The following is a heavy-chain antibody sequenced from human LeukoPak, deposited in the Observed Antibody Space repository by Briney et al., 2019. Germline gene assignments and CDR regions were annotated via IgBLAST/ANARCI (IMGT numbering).Heavy chain of an antibody. CDR3: ARHNWLRHPFDY. V-gene: IGHV4-34*01. CDR1: GGSFSGYY. D-gene: IGHD5-12*01. CDR2: IYYSGST. Sequence: SETLSLTCAVYGGSFSGYYWSWIRRPPGKGLEWIGSIYYSGSTYYNPSLKSRVTISVDTSKNQFSLKLSSVTAADTAVYYCARHNWLRHPFDYWGQGTLVTVSS. J-gene: IGHJ4*02.